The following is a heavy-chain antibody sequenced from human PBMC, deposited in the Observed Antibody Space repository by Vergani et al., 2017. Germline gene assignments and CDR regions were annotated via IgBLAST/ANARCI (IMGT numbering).Heavy chain of an antibody. Sequence: EVQLLESGGGLVQPGGSLRLSCAASGFTFSSYAMSWVRQAPGKGLEWVSGISCSGGSTYYADSGKGRFTISRDNSKNTLYLQMNSLRAENAAVYYWAKDSVWGIDYWGQGTLVTVSS. CDR3: AKDSVWGIDY. D-gene: IGHD1-26*01. CDR1: GFTFSSYA. CDR2: ISCSGGST. J-gene: IGHJ4*02. V-gene: IGHV3-23*01.